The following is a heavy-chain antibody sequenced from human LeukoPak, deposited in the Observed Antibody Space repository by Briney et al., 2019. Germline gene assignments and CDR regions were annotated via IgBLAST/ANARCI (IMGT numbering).Heavy chain of an antibody. D-gene: IGHD3-22*01. CDR3: ASSSGYYSGDAFDI. CDR2: IYTSGST. Sequence: SETLSLTCTVSGGSISSYYWSWIRQPAGKGLEWIGRIYTSGSTNYNPSLKSRVTMSVDTSKIQFSLKLSSVTAADTAVYYCASSSGYYSGDAFDIWGQGTMVTVSS. V-gene: IGHV4-4*07. J-gene: IGHJ3*02. CDR1: GGSISSYY.